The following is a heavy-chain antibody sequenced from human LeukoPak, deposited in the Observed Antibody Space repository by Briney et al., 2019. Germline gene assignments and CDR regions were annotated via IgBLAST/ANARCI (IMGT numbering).Heavy chain of an antibody. V-gene: IGHV3-23*01. J-gene: IGHJ4*02. CDR2: ISGSGAYT. CDR1: GLTFNSYA. D-gene: IGHD6-19*01. CDR3: EKARPDRIALAGPFDY. Sequence: GGSLRLSCAASGLTFNSYAMSWVRQAPGKGLEWVSAISGSGAYTYYADSVKGRFTISRDSSKNTLYLQMNRLRVEDTAVYYCEKARPDRIALAGPFDYWGQGTLVTVSS.